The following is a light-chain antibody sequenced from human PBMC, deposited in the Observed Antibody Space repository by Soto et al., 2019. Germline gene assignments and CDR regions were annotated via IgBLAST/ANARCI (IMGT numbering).Light chain of an antibody. V-gene: IGKV1-5*03. CDR3: QQYDSYPYT. CDR1: QSISSW. Sequence: DIQMTQSPSTLSASVGDRVTITCRASQSISSWLAWYQQKPGKAPKLLIYKASDLQSGVPSRFSGSGSGTEFPLTISSLQPDDLTTYYCQQYDSYPYTFGQGTKLEIK. CDR2: KAS. J-gene: IGKJ2*01.